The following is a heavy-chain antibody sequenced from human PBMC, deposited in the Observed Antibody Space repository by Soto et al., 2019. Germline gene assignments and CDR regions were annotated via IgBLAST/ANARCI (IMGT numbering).Heavy chain of an antibody. J-gene: IGHJ4*02. V-gene: IGHV3-66*01. D-gene: IGHD5-12*01. CDR2: IYSGGST. CDR1: GFTVSSNY. Sequence: GGSLRLSCAASGFTVSSNYMSWVRQAPGKGLEWVSVIYSGGSTFYADSGKGRFTISRDNSKNTLYLQMNSLRAEDTAVYYCWMATINEAYYFDYWGRGTLVTVSS. CDR3: WMATINEAYYFDY.